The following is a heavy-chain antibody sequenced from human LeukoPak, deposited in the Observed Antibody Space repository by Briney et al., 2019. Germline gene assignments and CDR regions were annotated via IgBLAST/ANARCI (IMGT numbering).Heavy chain of an antibody. CDR3: ARPPSRGYSSSFEY. V-gene: IGHV5-51*01. CDR1: SGCIPTYW. Sequence: GGCLQISSYAASGCIPTYWIAWWRRLAGRGLEWRGIIYPDESNIRYSPSFQGQVTISADKSISTAYLQWSSRKASDTAMYYCARPPSRGYSSSFEYWGQGTLVTVSS. D-gene: IGHD2-2*03. CDR2: IYPDESNI. J-gene: IGHJ4*02.